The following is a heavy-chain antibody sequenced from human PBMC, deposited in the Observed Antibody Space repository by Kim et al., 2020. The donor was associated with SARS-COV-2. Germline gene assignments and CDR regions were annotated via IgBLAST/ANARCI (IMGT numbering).Heavy chain of an antibody. J-gene: IGHJ6*02. Sequence: SETLSLTCAAYGGSFSGYYWSWIRQPPGKGLEWIGEINHSGSTNYNPSLKSRVTISVDTSKNQFSLKLSSVTAADTAVYYCARATYWGSYAHTGMDVWGQGTTVTVSS. CDR1: GGSFSGYY. CDR3: ARATYWGSYAHTGMDV. CDR2: INHSGST. V-gene: IGHV4-34*01. D-gene: IGHD1-26*01.